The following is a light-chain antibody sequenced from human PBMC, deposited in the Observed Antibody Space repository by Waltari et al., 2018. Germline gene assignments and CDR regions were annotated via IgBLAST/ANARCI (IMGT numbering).Light chain of an antibody. CDR2: AHN. CDR1: SSNIGAGSG. CDR3: LSYDNRLTGWV. J-gene: IGLJ3*02. Sequence: QSVLSQPPSVSGAPGQRVTISCAGSSSNIGAGSGVHWYQHLPGTAPNLLIYAHNNRPAGAPARFSGSKSCTSASLAITGLQAEDEADYYCLSYDNRLTGWVFGGGTKVTVL. V-gene: IGLV1-40*01.